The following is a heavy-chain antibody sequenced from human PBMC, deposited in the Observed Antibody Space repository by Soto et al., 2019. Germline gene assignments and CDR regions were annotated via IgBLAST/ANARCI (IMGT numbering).Heavy chain of an antibody. J-gene: IGHJ6*03. CDR3: ARVPVLRYFDWLFDYYYYMDV. Sequence: ASVKVSCKASGYTFTSYDIYWVRQATGQGLEWMGWMNPNSGNTGYAQKFQGRVTMTRNTSISTAYMELSSLRSEDTAVYYCARVPVLRYFDWLFDYYYYMDVWGKGTTVTVSS. D-gene: IGHD3-9*01. CDR1: GYTFTSYD. V-gene: IGHV1-8*01. CDR2: MNPNSGNT.